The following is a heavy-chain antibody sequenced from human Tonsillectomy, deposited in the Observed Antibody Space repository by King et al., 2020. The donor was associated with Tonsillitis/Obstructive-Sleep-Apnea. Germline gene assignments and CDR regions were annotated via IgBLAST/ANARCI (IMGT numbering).Heavy chain of an antibody. Sequence: VQLVESGGGLVQPGGSLRRSCAASGFTFSSYWMHWVRQAPGKGLVWVSRIKRDGSSTSYADSVKGRFTISRDNAKNTLYLQMNSLRAEDTAVYYCTREAGRSYYMDVWGKGTTVTVSS. V-gene: IGHV3-74*01. CDR2: IKRDGSST. D-gene: IGHD3-10*01. J-gene: IGHJ6*03. CDR1: GFTFSSYW. CDR3: TREAGRSYYMDV.